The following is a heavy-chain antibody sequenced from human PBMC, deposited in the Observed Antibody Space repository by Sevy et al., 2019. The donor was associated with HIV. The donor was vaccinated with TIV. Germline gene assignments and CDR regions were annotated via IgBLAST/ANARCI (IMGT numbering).Heavy chain of an antibody. V-gene: IGHV3-48*03. CDR3: NRITLQGEDAFDL. CDR1: GFIFSSYD. D-gene: IGHD3-10*01. CDR2: IGSSGSNV. J-gene: IGHJ3*01. Sequence: GGSLRLSCAASGFIFSSYDMSWVRQAPGKGLEWISYIGSSGSNVYHADSVKGRFTISRDNAQNSLYLQMNSLRVEDTAVYYCNRITLQGEDAFDLWGQGTMVTVSS.